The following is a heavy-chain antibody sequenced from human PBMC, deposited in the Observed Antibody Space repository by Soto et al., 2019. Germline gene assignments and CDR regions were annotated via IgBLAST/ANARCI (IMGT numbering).Heavy chain of an antibody. D-gene: IGHD2-15*01. CDR3: AEGLAGNIVFVVH. CDR1: GFTFDDYA. Sequence: EVQLVESGGGLVQPGRSLRLSCAASGFTFDDYAMHWVRQAPGKGLEWVSGISWNSGSIGYADSVKGRFTISRDNAKNPLYLDIVGLGTEDTALYYCAEGLAGNIVFVVHWGQGTLVNVSS. J-gene: IGHJ4*02. CDR2: ISWNSGSI. V-gene: IGHV3-9*01.